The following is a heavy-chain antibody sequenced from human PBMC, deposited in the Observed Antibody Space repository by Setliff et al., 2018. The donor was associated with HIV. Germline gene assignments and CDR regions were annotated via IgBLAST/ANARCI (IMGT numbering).Heavy chain of an antibody. Sequence: PWGVLRLSCTPSGFTFGDYAMNWVRQAPGKGLEWVGFIRTKAYGGTTEYAASVKGRFTISRDDSKSIAYLQMNSLKTEDTAVYYCTRDRYSSGWYGMDVWGQGTTVTVSS. CDR1: GFTFGDYA. V-gene: IGHV3-49*04. D-gene: IGHD6-19*01. J-gene: IGHJ6*02. CDR3: TRDRYSSGWYGMDV. CDR2: IRTKAYGGTT.